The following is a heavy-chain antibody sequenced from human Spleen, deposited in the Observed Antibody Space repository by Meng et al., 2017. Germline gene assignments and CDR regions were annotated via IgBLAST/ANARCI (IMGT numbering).Heavy chain of an antibody. CDR1: GYAFTSYF. V-gene: IGHV1-2*02. D-gene: IGHD3-9*01. J-gene: IGHJ3*01. CDR2: ISPNSGGT. Sequence: ASVKVSCKPSGYAFTSYFIHWVRQAPGQGLEWMGWISPNSGGTDYAQKFQGRVTMTRDTSISTAYMELSRLTSDDTAVYYCATDLLRYDAFDFWGQGTMVTVSS. CDR3: ATDLLRYDAFDF.